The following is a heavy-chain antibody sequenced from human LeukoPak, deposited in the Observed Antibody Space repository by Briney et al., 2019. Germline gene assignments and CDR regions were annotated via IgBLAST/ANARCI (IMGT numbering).Heavy chain of an antibody. CDR1: GGSISSYY. V-gene: IGHV4-59*01. Sequence: SETLSPTCTVSGGSISSYYWSWIRQPPGKGLEWIGYIYYSGSTNYNPSLKSRVTISVDTSKNQFSLKLSSVTAADTAVYYCARDGDTMIAAEGWFDPWGQGTLVTVSS. J-gene: IGHJ5*02. CDR3: ARDGDTMIAAEGWFDP. D-gene: IGHD3-22*01. CDR2: IYYSGST.